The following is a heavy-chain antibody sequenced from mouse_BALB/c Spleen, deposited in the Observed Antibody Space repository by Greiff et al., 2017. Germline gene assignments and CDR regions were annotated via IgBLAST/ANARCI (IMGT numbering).Heavy chain of an antibody. D-gene: IGHD2-14*01. V-gene: IGHV1-55*01. CDR3: ARSTYYRYRAWFAY. CDR2: IYPGSGST. J-gene: IGHJ3*01. CDR1: GYNFTSYW. Sequence: QVQLQQPGAELVKPGTSVKLSCKASGYNFTSYWINWVKLRPGQGLEWIGDIYPGSGSTNYNEKFKSKATLTVDTSSSTAYMQLSSLASEDSALYYCARSTYYRYRAWFAYWGQGTLVTVSA.